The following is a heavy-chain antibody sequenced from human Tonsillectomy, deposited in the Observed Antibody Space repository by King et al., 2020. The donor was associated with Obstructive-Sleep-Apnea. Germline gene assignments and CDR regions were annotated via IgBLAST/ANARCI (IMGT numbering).Heavy chain of an antibody. Sequence: VPLQESGPGLVKPSETLSLTCTVSGGSISSYYWSWIRQPPGKGLEWIGNMYYSGSTNYNPSLKSRVTISVDTSKNQFSLKLSSVTAADTAVYYCARSEAYYDILTGFYYYYGMDVWGQGTTVTVSS. J-gene: IGHJ6*02. CDR1: GGSISSYY. CDR3: ARSEAYYDILTGFYYYYGMDV. CDR2: MYYSGST. V-gene: IGHV4-59*08. D-gene: IGHD3-9*01.